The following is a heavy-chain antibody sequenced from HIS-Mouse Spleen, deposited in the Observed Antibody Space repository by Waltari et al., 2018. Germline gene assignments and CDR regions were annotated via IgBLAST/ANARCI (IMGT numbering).Heavy chain of an antibody. J-gene: IGHJ3*02. D-gene: IGHD2-15*01. CDR3: ARWEYCSGGSCQSAFDI. Sequence: QVQLVQSGAEVKKPGASVKVSCKASGYTFTSYDINWVRQATGQGLEWMGWMNRNNGNTGYAQKFQGRVTMTRNTSISTAYMELSSLRSEDTAVYYCARWEYCSGGSCQSAFDIWGQGTMVTVSS. V-gene: IGHV1-8*01. CDR1: GYTFTSYD. CDR2: MNRNNGNT.